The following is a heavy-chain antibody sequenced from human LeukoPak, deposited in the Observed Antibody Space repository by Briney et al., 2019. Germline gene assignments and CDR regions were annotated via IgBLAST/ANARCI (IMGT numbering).Heavy chain of an antibody. CDR2: MNPNSGNT. CDR3: ARGTYSSSWLDYYYYYMDV. CDR1: GYTFTSYD. V-gene: IGHV1-8*03. J-gene: IGHJ6*03. Sequence: ASVKVSCKASGYTFTSYDINWVRQATGQGLEWMGWMNPNSGNTGYAQKFQGRVTITRNTSISTAYMELSSLRSEDTAVYYCARGTYSSSWLDYYYYYMDVWGKGTTVTVSS. D-gene: IGHD6-13*01.